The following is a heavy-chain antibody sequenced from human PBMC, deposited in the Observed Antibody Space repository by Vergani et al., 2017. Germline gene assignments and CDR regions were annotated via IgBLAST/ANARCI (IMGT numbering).Heavy chain of an antibody. D-gene: IGHD3-3*01. Sequence: QVQLVQSGAEVKKPGSSVKVSCKASGGTFSSYAISWVRQAPGQGLEWMGGIIPIFGTANYAQKFQGRVTITADESTSTAYMELSSLRSEDTAVYYCARAANQNGDFWSGYPAYYYYGMDVWGQGTTVTVSS. CDR2: IIPIFGTA. CDR1: GGTFSSYA. CDR3: ARAANQNGDFWSGYPAYYYYGMDV. J-gene: IGHJ6*02. V-gene: IGHV1-69*01.